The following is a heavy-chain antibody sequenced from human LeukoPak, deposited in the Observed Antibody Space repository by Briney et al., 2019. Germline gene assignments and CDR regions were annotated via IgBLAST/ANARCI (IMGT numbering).Heavy chain of an antibody. V-gene: IGHV1-8*01. CDR2: MNPNSGNT. D-gene: IGHD1-7*01. CDR1: GYTFTSYD. CDR3: ARGEYGITGTTFDY. J-gene: IGHJ4*02. Sequence: ASVKVSCTASGYTFTSYDINWVRQATGQGLEWMGWMNPNSGNTGYAQKFQGRVTMTRNTSISTAYMELSSLRSEDTAVYYCARGEYGITGTTFDYWGQGTLVTVSS.